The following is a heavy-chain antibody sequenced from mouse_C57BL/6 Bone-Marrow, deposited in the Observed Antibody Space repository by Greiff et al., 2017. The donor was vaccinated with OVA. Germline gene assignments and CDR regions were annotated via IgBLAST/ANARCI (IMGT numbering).Heavy chain of an antibody. CDR1: GFTFSSYA. Sequence: EVKLMESGGGLVKPGGSLKLSCAASGFTFSSYAMSWVRQTPEKRLEWVATISDGGSYTYYPDNVKGRFTISRDNAKNNLYLQMSHLKSEDTAMYYCARLRGFLFAYWGQGTLVTVSA. CDR3: ARLRGFLFAY. D-gene: IGHD1-1*02. V-gene: IGHV5-4*03. J-gene: IGHJ3*01. CDR2: ISDGGSYT.